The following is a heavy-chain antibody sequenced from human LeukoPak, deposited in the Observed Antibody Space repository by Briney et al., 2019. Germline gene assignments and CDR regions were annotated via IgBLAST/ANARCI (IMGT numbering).Heavy chain of an antibody. Sequence: QPGGSLRLSCAASGFTFSSYAMTWVRQAPGKGLEWVSAIGGGGGDPYYADSVKGRFTISRDNSKNTMYLQMNSLRVEDTAVYYCAKNGGNSYGTGHFDHWGQGTLVTVSS. D-gene: IGHD5-18*01. CDR3: AKNGGNSYGTGHFDH. J-gene: IGHJ4*02. CDR1: GFTFSSYA. V-gene: IGHV3-23*01. CDR2: IGGGGGDP.